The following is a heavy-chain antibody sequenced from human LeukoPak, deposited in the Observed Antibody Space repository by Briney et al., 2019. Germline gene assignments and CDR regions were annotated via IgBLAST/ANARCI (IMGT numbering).Heavy chain of an antibody. D-gene: IGHD3-10*01. CDR1: GFTFTTYA. J-gene: IGHJ6*02. CDR3: ANRGDYYYYGMDV. CDR2: ISGSGGST. Sequence: VGSLRVSCAETGFTFTTYAMSWVRPAPGKRLQWVSAISGSGGSTYYADSVKGRFTISRDNSKNTLYLQMNSLRAEDTAVYYCANRGDYYYYGMDVWGQGTTVTVSS. V-gene: IGHV3-23*01.